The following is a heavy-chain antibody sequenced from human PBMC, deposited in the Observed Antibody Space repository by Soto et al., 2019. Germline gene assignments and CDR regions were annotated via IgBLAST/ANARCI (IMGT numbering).Heavy chain of an antibody. D-gene: IGHD3-9*01. CDR1: AFTFSDYY. V-gene: IGHV3-11*05. CDR2: ITSDGSYT. CDR3: ARAGVLTGNTAFDS. J-gene: IGHJ4*02. Sequence: QVQLVESGGGLVKPGGSLRLSCAASAFTFSDYYMNWIRQAPGRGLEWVSYITSDGSYTNYADSVKGRFTISRDNTKNSLYLQMNSLRAEDTAVYYCARAGVLTGNTAFDSWGQGTLVTVSS.